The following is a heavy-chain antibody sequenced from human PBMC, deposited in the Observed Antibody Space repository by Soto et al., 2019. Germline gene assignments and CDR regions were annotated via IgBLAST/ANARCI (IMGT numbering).Heavy chain of an antibody. CDR3: ARDRVMRGNSYYYGMDV. J-gene: IGHJ6*02. Sequence: QVLLVQSGAEVKKPGSSMKVSCKTSGGTFSSFAISWVRLVPGQGLEWMGVNIPRFATPTYAQTFQGRVSITADESTSTAYMELSSLRSEDTAVYYCARDRVMRGNSYYYGMDVWGQGTTVTVSS. CDR2: NIPRFATP. D-gene: IGHD4-4*01. V-gene: IGHV1-69*12. CDR1: GGTFSSFA.